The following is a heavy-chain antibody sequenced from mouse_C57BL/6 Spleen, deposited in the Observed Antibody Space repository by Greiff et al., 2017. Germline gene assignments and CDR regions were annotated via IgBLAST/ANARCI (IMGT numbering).Heavy chain of an antibody. CDR2: INPGSGGT. D-gene: IGHD2-3*01. CDR1: GYAFTNYL. V-gene: IGHV1-54*01. Sequence: VQLQQSGAELVRPGTSVKVSCKASGYAFTNYLIEWVKQRPGQGLEWIGVINPGSGGTNYNEKFKGKATLTADKSSSTAYMQLSSLTSEDSAVYFCARGGYYVFFAYWGQGTLVTVSA. J-gene: IGHJ3*01. CDR3: ARGGYYVFFAY.